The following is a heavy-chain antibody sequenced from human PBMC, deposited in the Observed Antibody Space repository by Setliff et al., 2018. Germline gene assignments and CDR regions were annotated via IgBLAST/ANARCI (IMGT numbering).Heavy chain of an antibody. CDR1: GFTFSSYW. J-gene: IGHJ4*01. CDR2: IKQDGRET. Sequence: GGSLRLSCAASGFTFSSYWMSWVRQAPGKGLEWVANIKQDGRETYYVDSVKGRFTISRDNPNNSLYLQMNNLRAEDTAVYYCSGGGYSYGYWGHGTLVTVSS. D-gene: IGHD5-18*01. CDR3: SGGGYSYGY. V-gene: IGHV3-7*04.